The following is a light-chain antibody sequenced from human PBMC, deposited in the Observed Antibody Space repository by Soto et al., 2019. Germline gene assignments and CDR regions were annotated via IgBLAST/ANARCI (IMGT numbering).Light chain of an antibody. CDR1: NSDVGSYNL. CDR3: CSYAGISTYYV. Sequence: QSALTQPASVSGSPGQSITISCTGTNSDVGSYNLVSWYQQHPGEAPKLMIYGGTKRPSGVSNRFSGSKSGNTASLTLSGLQAEDEADYHCCSYAGISTYYVFGTGTKLTVL. J-gene: IGLJ1*01. V-gene: IGLV2-23*01. CDR2: GGT.